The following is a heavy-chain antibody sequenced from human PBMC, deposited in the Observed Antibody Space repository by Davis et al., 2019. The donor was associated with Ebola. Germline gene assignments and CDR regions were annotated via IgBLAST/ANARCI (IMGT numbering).Heavy chain of an antibody. J-gene: IGHJ4*02. D-gene: IGHD1-1*01. CDR2: IYYSGST. V-gene: IGHV4-59*12. CDR3: ARVAGQLEPFDY. CDR1: SVSTSIYC. Sequence: SETLSPTCTVSSVSTSIYCWSWIRQPPGKGLEWIGSIYYSGSTYYNPSLKSRVTISVDTSKNQFSLKLSSVTAADTAVYYCARVAGQLEPFDYWGQGTLVTVSS.